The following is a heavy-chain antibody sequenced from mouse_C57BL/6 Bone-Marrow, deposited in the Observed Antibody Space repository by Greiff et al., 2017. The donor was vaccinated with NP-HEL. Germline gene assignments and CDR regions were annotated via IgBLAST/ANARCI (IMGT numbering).Heavy chain of an antibody. V-gene: IGHV1-81*01. J-gene: IGHJ2*01. Sequence: QVQLKQSGAELVRPGASVKLSCKASGYTFTSYGISWVKQRPGQGLEWIGEIYPSSGNTYYNEKFKGKATLTADKSSSTAYMQLRSLTSEDSAVCVCARGYYGSSFDYWGQGTTVTVSS. CDR3: ARGYYGSSFDY. CDR2: IYPSSGNT. CDR1: GYTFTSYG. D-gene: IGHD1-1*01.